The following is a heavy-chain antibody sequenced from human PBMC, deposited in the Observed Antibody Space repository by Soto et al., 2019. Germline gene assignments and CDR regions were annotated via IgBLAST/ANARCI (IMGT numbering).Heavy chain of an antibody. D-gene: IGHD3-10*01. V-gene: IGHV4-31*03. CDR2: IYYSGST. CDR3: AREPHYYYGSGSSHHYGMDV. CDR1: GGSISSGGYY. J-gene: IGHJ6*02. Sequence: PSETLSLTCTVSGGSISSGGYYWSWIRQHPGKGLEWIGYIYYSGSTYYNQSLKSRVTISVDTSKNQFSLKLSTVTAANTAVNYCAREPHYYYGSGSSHHYGMDVWGQGTTVTVSS.